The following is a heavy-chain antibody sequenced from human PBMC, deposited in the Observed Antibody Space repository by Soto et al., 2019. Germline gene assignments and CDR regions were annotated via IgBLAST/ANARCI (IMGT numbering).Heavy chain of an antibody. J-gene: IGHJ4*02. CDR1: GGSISSSSYY. Sequence: SLTCTVSGGSISSSSYYWGWIRQPPGKGLEWIGSIYYSGSTYYNPSLKSRVTISVDTSKNQFSLKLSSVTAADTAVYYCARHEARGVITVDYWGQGTLVTVSS. D-gene: IGHD3-10*01. V-gene: IGHV4-39*01. CDR2: IYYSGST. CDR3: ARHEARGVITVDY.